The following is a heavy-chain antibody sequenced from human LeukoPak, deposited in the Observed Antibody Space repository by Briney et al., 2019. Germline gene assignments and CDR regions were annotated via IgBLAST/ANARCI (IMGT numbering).Heavy chain of an antibody. J-gene: IGHJ4*02. D-gene: IGHD1-7*01. V-gene: IGHV3-7*01. CDR2: IKQDGSEK. Sequence: GWSLRLSCVASGFTFSNYWMRWVRQAPGKGLEWVANIKQDGSEKYYVDSVKGRFTISRDNAKNSLYLQMNSLRAEDTAVYYCARSSANSDYWGQGTPVTVSS. CDR1: GFTFSNYW. CDR3: ARSSANSDY.